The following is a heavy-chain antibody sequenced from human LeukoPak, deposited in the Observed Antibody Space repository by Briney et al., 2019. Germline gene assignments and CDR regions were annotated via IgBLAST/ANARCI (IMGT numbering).Heavy chain of an antibody. CDR3: ARAIGIAVAGGPDYYFDY. D-gene: IGHD6-19*01. J-gene: IGHJ4*02. CDR2: ITPIFGTA. V-gene: IGHV1-69*05. Sequence: ASVKVSCKASGGTFSSYAISWVRQAPGQGLEWMGRITPIFGTANYEQKFQGRVTITTDESTSTAYMELSSLRSEDTAVYYCARAIGIAVAGGPDYYFDYWGQGTLVTVSS. CDR1: GGTFSSYA.